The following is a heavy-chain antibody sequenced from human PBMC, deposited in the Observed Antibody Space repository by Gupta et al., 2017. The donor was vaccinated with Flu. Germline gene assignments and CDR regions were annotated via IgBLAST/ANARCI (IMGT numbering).Heavy chain of an antibody. Sequence: QVQLQQWGAGLLKPSETLSLTCGVSDGMFSGYYTWIRQSPGKGLEWIGESNGRGSTSYNESLKSRVTISVDTSQKQSTLKVTSVTAADTAVYYCARRFSSGWPRIDYWGQGTPVTVSS. V-gene: IGHV4-34*01. J-gene: IGHJ4*02. CDR3: ARRFSSGWPRIDY. D-gene: IGHD6-19*01. CDR1: DGMFSGYY. CDR2: SNGRGST.